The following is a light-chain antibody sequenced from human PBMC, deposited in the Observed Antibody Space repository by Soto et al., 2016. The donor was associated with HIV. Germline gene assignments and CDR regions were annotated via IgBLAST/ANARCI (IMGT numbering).Light chain of an antibody. Sequence: DIQMTQSPSSVSASVGDRVTITCRASQDISSWLAWYQQKPGKAPKLLIYKASSLESGVPSRFSGSGSGTEFTLTISSLQPEDFATYYCQQAYSSPPTTFGQGTRLEVK. CDR2: KAS. V-gene: IGKV1-12*01. CDR1: QDISSW. J-gene: IGKJ5*01. CDR3: QQAYSSPPTT.